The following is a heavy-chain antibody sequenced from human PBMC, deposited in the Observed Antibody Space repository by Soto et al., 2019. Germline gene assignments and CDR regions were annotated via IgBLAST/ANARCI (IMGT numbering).Heavy chain of an antibody. D-gene: IGHD3-3*01. CDR3: ARHDRGQYYDFWSGTAAGGYFDY. CDR1: GFTFSDYY. V-gene: IGHV3-11*01. Sequence: PGGSLRLSCAASGFTFSDYYMSWIRQAPGKGLEWVSYISSSGSTIYYADSVKGRFTISRDNAKNSLYLQMNSLRAEDTAVYYCARHDRGQYYDFWSGTAAGGYFDYWGQGTLVTVSS. J-gene: IGHJ4*02. CDR2: ISSSGSTI.